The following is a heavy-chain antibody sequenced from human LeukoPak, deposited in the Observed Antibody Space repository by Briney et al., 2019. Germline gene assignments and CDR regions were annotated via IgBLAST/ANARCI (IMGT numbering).Heavy chain of an antibody. CDR1: GFTFSSYW. Sequence: AGGSLRLSCAASGFTFSSYWMSWVRQAPGKGLEWVANIKQDGSERNYVDSVKGRFTISRDNAKNSLFLQMNSLRAEDTAVYYCAKDRCSNGVGCYYYYMDVWGKGTTVTISS. V-gene: IGHV3-7*01. CDR2: IKQDGSER. D-gene: IGHD2-8*01. CDR3: AKDRCSNGVGCYYYYMDV. J-gene: IGHJ6*03.